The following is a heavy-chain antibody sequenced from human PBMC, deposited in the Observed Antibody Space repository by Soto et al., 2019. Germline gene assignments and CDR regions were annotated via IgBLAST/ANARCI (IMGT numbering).Heavy chain of an antibody. V-gene: IGHV3-23*01. CDR3: AKDIIVVVTQGEFDY. D-gene: IGHD2-15*01. CDR1: GFAFSSYA. J-gene: IGHJ4*02. Sequence: EVQLLESGGGLVQEGGSLRHSCAASGFAFSSYALSWVRQAPGKGLEWVSGISGGGDSTYYAESVKGRFTISRDNSKNTMYLQMDSLRVDDTAVYYCAKDIIVVVTQGEFDYWGQGTLVTVSS. CDR2: ISGGGDST.